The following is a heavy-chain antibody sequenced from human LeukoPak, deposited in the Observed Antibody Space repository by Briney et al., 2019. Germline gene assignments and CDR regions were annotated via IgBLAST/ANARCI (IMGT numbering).Heavy chain of an antibody. V-gene: IGHV3-9*01. CDR3: AKGKAYCGGDCHGNFDY. Sequence: GGSLRLSCAASGFTFSSYEMNWVRQAPGKGLEWVSGISWNSGSIGYADSVKGRFTISRDNAKNSLYLQMNSLRAEDTALYYCAKGKAYCGGDCHGNFDYWGQGTLVTVSS. CDR2: ISWNSGSI. D-gene: IGHD2-21*02. J-gene: IGHJ4*02. CDR1: GFTFSSYE.